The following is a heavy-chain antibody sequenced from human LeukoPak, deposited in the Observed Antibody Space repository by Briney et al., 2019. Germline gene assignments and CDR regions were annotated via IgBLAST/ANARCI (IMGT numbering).Heavy chain of an antibody. CDR3: ARTFRGNYYDSSGYYFDY. CDR1: GYTFTSYY. CDR2: INPSGGST. V-gene: IGHV1-46*01. Sequence: GASVKVSCKASGYTFTSYYMHWVRQAPGQGLEWMGIINPSGGSTSYAQKFQGRVTMTRDTSTSTVYMGLSSLRSEDTAVYYCARTFRGNYYDSSGYYFDYWGQGTLVTVSS. D-gene: IGHD3-22*01. J-gene: IGHJ4*02.